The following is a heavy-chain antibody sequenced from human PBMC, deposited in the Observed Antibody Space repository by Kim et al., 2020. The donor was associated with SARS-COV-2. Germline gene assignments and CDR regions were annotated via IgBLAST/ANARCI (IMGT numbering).Heavy chain of an antibody. V-gene: IGHV4-59*01. D-gene: IGHD4-17*01. CDR2: IYYSGST. CDR1: GGSISSYY. CDR3: ASGGATVTTIVY. Sequence: SETLSLTCTVSGGSISSYYWSWIRQPPGKGLEWIGYIYYSGSTNYNPSLKSRVTISVDTSKNQFSLKLSSVTAAGTAVYYCASGGATVTTIVYWGQGTLVTVSS. J-gene: IGHJ4*02.